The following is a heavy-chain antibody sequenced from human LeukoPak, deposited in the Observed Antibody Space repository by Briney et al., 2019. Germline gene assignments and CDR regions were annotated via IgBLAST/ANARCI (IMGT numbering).Heavy chain of an antibody. CDR2: IYSGGST. CDR3: AGGVYYDRSFAY. J-gene: IGHJ4*02. D-gene: IGHD3-22*01. CDR1: GFTVSSNY. Sequence: GGSLRLSCTASGFTVSSNYMSWDRQAPGKGLEWVSVIYSGGSTYYGDSVKGRFTISRDNSKNTLYLQMNSLRAADTAVYYCAGGVYYDRSFAYWGQGTLVTVSS. V-gene: IGHV3-53*01.